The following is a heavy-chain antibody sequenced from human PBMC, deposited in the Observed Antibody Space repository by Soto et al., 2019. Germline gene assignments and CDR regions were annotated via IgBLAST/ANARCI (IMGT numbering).Heavy chain of an antibody. V-gene: IGHV3-23*01. D-gene: IGHD6-13*01. CDR3: AKDRPRGVDRSSWLAFQH. Sequence: EVQLLESGGGLVQPGGSLRLSCAASGFTFSSYAMSWVRQAPGKGLEWVSAISGSGGSTYYADSVKGRFTISRDNSKNPLYLQRNSLRAEDTAIYYRAKDRPRGVDRSSWLAFQHSGQGTLVTVSS. CDR2: ISGSGGST. J-gene: IGHJ1*01. CDR1: GFTFSSYA.